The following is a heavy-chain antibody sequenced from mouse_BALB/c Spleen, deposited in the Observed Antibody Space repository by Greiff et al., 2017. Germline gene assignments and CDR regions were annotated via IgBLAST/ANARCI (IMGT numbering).Heavy chain of an antibody. V-gene: IGHV5-6-5*01. CDR2: ISSGGST. CDR3: ARGGEGGSFAY. Sequence: EVQGVESGGDLVKPGGSLKLSCAASGFTFSSYAMSWVRQTPEKRLEWVASISSGGSTYYPDSVKGRFTISRDNARNILYLQMSSLRSEDTAMYYCARGGEGGSFAYWGQGTLVTVSA. J-gene: IGHJ3*01. D-gene: IGHD1-1*02. CDR1: GFTFSSYA.